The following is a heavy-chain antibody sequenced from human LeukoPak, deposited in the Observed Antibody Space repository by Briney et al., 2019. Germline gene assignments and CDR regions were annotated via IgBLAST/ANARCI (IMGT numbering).Heavy chain of an antibody. CDR2: ISGSGNSI. J-gene: IGHJ4*02. CDR3: AREPRLAVY. D-gene: IGHD6-19*01. V-gene: IGHV3-11*01. CDR1: GFAFSDYY. Sequence: GGSLRLSCAGSGFAFSDYYMAWIRQAPGRGLEFISYISGSGNSIVYADSVKGRFTISRDNAKNSLYLQMNSLRDEDTAVYYCAREPRLAVYWGQGTLVTVSS.